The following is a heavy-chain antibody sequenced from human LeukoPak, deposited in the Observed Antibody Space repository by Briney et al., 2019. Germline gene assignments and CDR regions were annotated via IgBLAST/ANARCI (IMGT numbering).Heavy chain of an antibody. CDR2: IYHSGST. CDR1: GGSISSSNW. CDR3: ARTPPYCSSTSCPPKADWFDP. V-gene: IGHV4-4*02. Sequence: PSGTLSLTCAVSGGSISSSNWWSWVRQPPGKGLEWIGEIYHSGSTNYNPSLKSRVTISVDKSKNQFSLKLSSVTAADTAVYYCARTPPYCSSTSCPPKADWFDPWGHGTLVTVSS. D-gene: IGHD2-2*01. J-gene: IGHJ5*02.